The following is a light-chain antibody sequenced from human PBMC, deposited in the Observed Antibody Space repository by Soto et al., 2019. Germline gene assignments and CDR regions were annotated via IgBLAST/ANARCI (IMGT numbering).Light chain of an antibody. V-gene: IGKV1-5*01. CDR3: QPYNSYSRT. J-gene: IGKJ1*01. CDR2: DAS. CDR1: QRISSW. Sequence: DIQMTRSPSTLSASVGDRVTITCRASQRISSWLAWYQQKPGKAPKLVIFDASRLESGVPSRFSGSGSGTEFTLTISSLQPDDFETYYCQPYNSYSRTFGQGTKVDIK.